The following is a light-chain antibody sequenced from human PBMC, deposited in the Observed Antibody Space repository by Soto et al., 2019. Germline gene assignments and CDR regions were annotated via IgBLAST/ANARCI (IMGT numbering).Light chain of an antibody. J-gene: IGKJ1*01. CDR2: AAS. Sequence: DIQMTQSPSSLSASVGDRVTITCRASQSIGSYLNWYQQKPGEAPKLLIYAASSLQSGGPSRFSGSGAETEFTLTISRLEPEDFAVYYCQQYDSSPPSWTFGQGTTVEVK. V-gene: IGKV1-39*01. CDR3: QQYDSSPPSWT. CDR1: QSIGSY.